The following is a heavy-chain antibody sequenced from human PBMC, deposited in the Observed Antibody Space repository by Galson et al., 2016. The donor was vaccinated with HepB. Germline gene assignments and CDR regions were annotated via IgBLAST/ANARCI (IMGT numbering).Heavy chain of an antibody. J-gene: IGHJ4*02. CDR3: ARDLGSSNYEYYFDY. V-gene: IGHV3-21*01. CDR1: GFNFTSYS. Sequence: SLRLSCAASGFNFTSYSFNWVRQAPGKGLEWISYISFTGIYTNYADSVRGRFTISRDNAKNSLYLQVNSLRAEDTAFYFCARDLGSSNYEYYFDYWGQGALVTVSS. D-gene: IGHD3-16*01. CDR2: ISFTGIYT.